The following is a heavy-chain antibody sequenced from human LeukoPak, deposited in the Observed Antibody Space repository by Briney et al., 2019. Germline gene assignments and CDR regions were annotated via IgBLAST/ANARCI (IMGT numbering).Heavy chain of an antibody. CDR3: ARDGPYYYYGMDV. Sequence: GGSLRLSCAASGFTFSSHAMSWVRQAPGKGLEWVAVIWYDGSNKYYADSVKGRFTISRDNSKNTLYLQMNSLRAEDTAVYYCARDGPYYYYGMDVWGQGTTVTVSS. J-gene: IGHJ6*02. CDR2: IWYDGSNK. V-gene: IGHV3-33*08. CDR1: GFTFSSHA.